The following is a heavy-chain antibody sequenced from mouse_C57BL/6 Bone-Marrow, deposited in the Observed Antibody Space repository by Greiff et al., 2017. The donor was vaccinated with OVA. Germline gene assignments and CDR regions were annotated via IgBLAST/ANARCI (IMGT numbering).Heavy chain of an antibody. Sequence: EVQLQQSGPELVKPGASVKISCKASGYTFTDYYMNWVKQSHGKSLEWIGDINPNNGGTSYNQKFKGKATLTVDKTSSTAYMELRSLTSEDSAVYYCARRDGPYAMDYWGQGTSVTVSS. J-gene: IGHJ4*01. CDR3: ARRDGPYAMDY. CDR1: GYTFTDYY. CDR2: INPNNGGT. V-gene: IGHV1-26*01. D-gene: IGHD1-1*01.